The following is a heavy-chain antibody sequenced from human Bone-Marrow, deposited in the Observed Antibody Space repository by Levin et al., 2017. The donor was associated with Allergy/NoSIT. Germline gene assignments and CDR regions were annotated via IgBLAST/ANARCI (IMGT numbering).Heavy chain of an antibody. D-gene: IGHD5-18*01. CDR3: AKDRDRYGWDFDY. Sequence: GESLKISCGASGFTFSNYAMNWVRQAPGKGLEWVSGIGDSGAKTYYADSVKGRFTISRDNSKDTLYLQMNFLRAEDTALYYCAKDRDRYGWDFDYWGQGTLVTVSS. V-gene: IGHV3-23*01. CDR1: GFTFSNYA. CDR2: IGDSGAKT. J-gene: IGHJ4*02.